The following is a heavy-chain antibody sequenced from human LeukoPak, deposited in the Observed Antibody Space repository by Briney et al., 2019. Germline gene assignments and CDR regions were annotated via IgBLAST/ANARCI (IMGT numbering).Heavy chain of an antibody. CDR2: IKQDGSEK. J-gene: IGHJ4*02. Sequence: AGGSLRLSCAASGFTFSSYWMSWVRQAPAKGPEWVANIKQDGSEKYYVDSVKGRFTISRDNAKNSLYLQMNSLRAEDTAVYYCATYVDTAMVRDYWGQGTLVTVSS. CDR1: GFTFSSYW. D-gene: IGHD5-18*01. V-gene: IGHV3-7*01. CDR3: ATYVDTAMVRDY.